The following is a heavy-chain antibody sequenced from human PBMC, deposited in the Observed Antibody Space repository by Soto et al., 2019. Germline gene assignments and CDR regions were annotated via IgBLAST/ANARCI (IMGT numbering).Heavy chain of an antibody. J-gene: IGHJ4*02. V-gene: IGHV1-3*01. CDR3: ARDIEGLALPGVFDY. CDR1: GYTFTSYA. CDR2: INAGNGNT. D-gene: IGHD3-10*01. Sequence: ASVKVSCKASGYTFTSYAMHWVRQAPGQRLEWMGWINAGNGNTKYSQKFQGRVTITRDTSASTAYMELSSLRSEDTAVYYCARDIEGLALPGVFDYWGQGTLVTVSS.